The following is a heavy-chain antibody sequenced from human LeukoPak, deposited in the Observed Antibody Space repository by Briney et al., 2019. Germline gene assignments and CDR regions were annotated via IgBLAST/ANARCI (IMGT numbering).Heavy chain of an antibody. CDR2: INPNSGGT. V-gene: IGHV1-2*06. CDR3: ARHSGSYYYMDV. D-gene: IGHD1-26*01. Sequence: ASVKVSCKASGYTFTGYYMHWVRQAPGQGLEWMGRINPNSGGTNYAQKFQGRVTMTRDTSISTAYMELSRLRSDDTAVYYCARHSGSYYYMDVWGKGTTVTVSS. J-gene: IGHJ6*03. CDR1: GYTFTGYY.